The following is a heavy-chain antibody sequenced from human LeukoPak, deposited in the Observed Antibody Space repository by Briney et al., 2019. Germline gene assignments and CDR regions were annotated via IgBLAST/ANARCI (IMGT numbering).Heavy chain of an antibody. CDR1: GYTFTGYY. CDR2: INPNSGGT. Sequence: GASVKVSCKASGYTFTGYYMHWVRQAPGQGLEWMGWINPNSGGTNYAQKFQGRVTMTRDTSISTAYMELSRLRSDDTAVYYCARGGKTYYYDSSGYYYVGYWGQGTLVTVSS. D-gene: IGHD3-22*01. V-gene: IGHV1-2*02. J-gene: IGHJ4*02. CDR3: ARGGKTYYYDSSGYYYVGY.